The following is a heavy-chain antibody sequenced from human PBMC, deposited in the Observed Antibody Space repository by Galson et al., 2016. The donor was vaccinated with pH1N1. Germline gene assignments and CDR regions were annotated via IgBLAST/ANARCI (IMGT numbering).Heavy chain of an antibody. D-gene: IGHD3-16*01. Sequence: SLRLSCAASGFSFDTYAMHWVRQAPGKGLEWVAFISYNGNDQSYAESLKGRFTISRDNSKNTLYLQVNSLRTEDTAVFYCAREDWSYADTYYNGTDVWGQGTTVTVSS. CDR1: GFSFDTYA. CDR3: AREDWSYADTYYNGTDV. V-gene: IGHV3-30-3*01. J-gene: IGHJ6*02. CDR2: ISYNGNDQ.